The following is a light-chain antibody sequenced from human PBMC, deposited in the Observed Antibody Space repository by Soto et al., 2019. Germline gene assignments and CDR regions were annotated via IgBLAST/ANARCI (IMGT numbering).Light chain of an antibody. CDR3: QQYQSLT. V-gene: IGKV3-20*01. CDR1: QSVSDNN. J-gene: IGKJ2*01. Sequence: ENVLADSAGTLSLSKGGRATLSCRASQSVSDNNLALYQHKPGQAPRLVISGASSRATGIPDRFSGSGSGADFSLTISRLGPEDLAVCSGQQYQSLTFG. CDR2: GAS.